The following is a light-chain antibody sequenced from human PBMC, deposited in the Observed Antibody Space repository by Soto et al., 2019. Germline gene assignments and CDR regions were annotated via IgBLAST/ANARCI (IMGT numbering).Light chain of an antibody. V-gene: IGKV3-11*01. J-gene: IGKJ4*01. CDR3: QQRNKWPPLT. Sequence: DIVLTQSPATLSLSPGERATLSCRASQIISNYLAWYQQKPGQAPRLLIYDTSKRAARTPDRFSGSVSGTDFTLTISSLEPEDFAVYYCQQRNKWPPLTFAGGTKVEIK. CDR2: DTS. CDR1: QIISNY.